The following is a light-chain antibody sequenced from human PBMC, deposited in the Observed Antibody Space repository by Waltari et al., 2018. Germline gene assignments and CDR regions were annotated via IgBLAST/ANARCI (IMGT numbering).Light chain of an antibody. CDR1: TSDVGGYNY. CDR2: EVT. V-gene: IGLV2-8*01. Sequence: QSALTQPPSASGSPGHSVTISCTGTTSDVGGYNYVSWYQHHPGEAPKLIIYEVTKRPSGVPDRFSGSKSGSTASLTVSGLQAEDETDYYCSSYSDTNYVVFGGGTRLTVL. J-gene: IGLJ2*01. CDR3: SSYSDTNYVV.